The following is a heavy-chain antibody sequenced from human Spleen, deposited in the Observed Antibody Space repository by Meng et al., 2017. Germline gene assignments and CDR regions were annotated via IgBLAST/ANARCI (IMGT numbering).Heavy chain of an antibody. CDR3: ASIWGRPGYFDY. D-gene: IGHD3-9*01. V-gene: IGHV3-33*03. J-gene: IGHJ4*02. CDR1: GFTFSRYD. CDR2: IWYDGRNK. Sequence: GESLKISCAASGFTFSRYDMHWVRQAPGKGLEWVAVIWYDGRNKYYADSVKGRFTISRDNAKNTLYLQMNSLRAEDTAVYYCASIWGRPGYFDYWGQGTLVTVSS.